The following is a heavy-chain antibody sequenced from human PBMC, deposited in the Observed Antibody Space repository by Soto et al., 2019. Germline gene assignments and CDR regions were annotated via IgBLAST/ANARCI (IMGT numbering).Heavy chain of an antibody. Sequence: SVKVSCKASGYTFTSYYMHWVRQAPGQGLEWMGIINPSGGSTSYAQKFQGRVTMTRDTSTSTVYMELSSLRSEDTAVYYCARDRGNLWGYYYYGMDVWGQGTTVTVSS. CDR1: GYTFTSYY. J-gene: IGHJ6*02. V-gene: IGHV1-46*01. D-gene: IGHD2-15*01. CDR3: ARDRGNLWGYYYYGMDV. CDR2: INPSGGST.